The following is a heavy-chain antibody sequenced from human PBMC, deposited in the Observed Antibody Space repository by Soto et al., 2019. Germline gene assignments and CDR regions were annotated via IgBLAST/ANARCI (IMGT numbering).Heavy chain of an antibody. V-gene: IGHV5-51*01. D-gene: IGHD5-12*01. CDR2: IYPGDSDV. Sequence: VDSLKISCFASGYNFPTYWLAWVRQMPEKGLEWMGLIYPGDSDVRYSPSFQGRVNIPADKSISTAFLQWSSMKASDTAMYYAARHELRGYDWYSRYSHVDAWRRGPRGLASS. CDR1: GYNFPTYW. CDR3: ARHELRGYDWYSRYSHVDA. J-gene: IGHJ6*03.